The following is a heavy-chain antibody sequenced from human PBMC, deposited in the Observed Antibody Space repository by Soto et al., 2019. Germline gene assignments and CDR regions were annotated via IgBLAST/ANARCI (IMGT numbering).Heavy chain of an antibody. CDR1: GYTFTDYG. Sequence: ASLKVSCKASGYTFTDYGISWVRQAPGQGLEWMGWISTYNGNTIYAQKIQGRVTMTTDTSTSTAYVELRSLRSDDTAVYYCAREEGISDWHAFDYWGQGTLVTVSS. D-gene: IGHD6-19*01. J-gene: IGHJ4*02. V-gene: IGHV1-18*04. CDR2: ISTYNGNT. CDR3: AREEGISDWHAFDY.